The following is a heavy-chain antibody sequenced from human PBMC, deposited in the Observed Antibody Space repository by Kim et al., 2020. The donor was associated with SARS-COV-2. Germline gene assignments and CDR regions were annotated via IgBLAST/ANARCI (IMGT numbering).Heavy chain of an antibody. CDR2: IYYSGST. V-gene: IGHV4-59*13. D-gene: IGHD6-19*01. CDR1: GGSISSYY. J-gene: IGHJ4*02. CDR3: ARLAVAGSDY. Sequence: SETLSLTCTVSGGSISSYYWSWIRQPPGKGLEWIGYIYYSGSTNYNPSLKSRVTMSVDTSKNQFSLNLTSVTAADTAVYYCARLAVAGSDYWGQGTLVTVSS.